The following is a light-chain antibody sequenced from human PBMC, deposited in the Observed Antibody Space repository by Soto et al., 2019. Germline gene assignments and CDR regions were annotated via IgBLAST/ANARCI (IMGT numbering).Light chain of an antibody. Sequence: EIVLTQSPDTLSVSPGERVTLYCRASQSASGNLAWYQQSPGQTPRLLIYGASSRATGIPDRFSGSGSGTDFTLTISRLEPEDFAVFYCQHYDSLPITFGQGTRLEIK. CDR1: QSASGN. CDR2: GAS. J-gene: IGKJ5*01. V-gene: IGKV3-20*01. CDR3: QHYDSLPIT.